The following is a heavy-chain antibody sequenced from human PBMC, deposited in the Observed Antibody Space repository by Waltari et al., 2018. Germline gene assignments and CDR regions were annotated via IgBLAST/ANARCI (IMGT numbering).Heavy chain of an antibody. CDR1: GGSFSGYY. CDR2: INHSGST. D-gene: IGHD3-22*01. CDR3: ARQNYYDSSGYYYYYYYGMDV. V-gene: IGHV4-34*01. J-gene: IGHJ6*02. Sequence: QVQLQQWGAGLLKPSETLSLTCAVYGGSFSGYYWIWIRQPPGQGLEWIGEINHSGSTNYNPSLKSRVTISVDTSKNQFSLKLSSVTAADTAVYYCARQNYYDSSGYYYYYYYGMDVWGQGTTVTVSS.